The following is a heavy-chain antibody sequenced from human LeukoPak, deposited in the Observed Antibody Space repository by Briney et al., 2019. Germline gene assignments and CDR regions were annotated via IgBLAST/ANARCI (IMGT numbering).Heavy chain of an antibody. D-gene: IGHD1-26*01. CDR2: IYYSGST. Sequence: SETLSLTCAVSGGSISSNSYYWGWIRQPPGKGLEWIGSIYYSGSTYYNPSLKSRVTISVDTSKNQFSLQLNSVTPEDTAVYYCAKGEKYSGRVFDCWGQGTLVTVSS. J-gene: IGHJ4*02. CDR1: GGSISSNSYY. V-gene: IGHV4-39*01. CDR3: AKGEKYSGRVFDC.